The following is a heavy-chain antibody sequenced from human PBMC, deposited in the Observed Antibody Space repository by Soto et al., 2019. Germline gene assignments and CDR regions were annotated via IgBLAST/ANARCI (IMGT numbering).Heavy chain of an antibody. D-gene: IGHD1-1*01. CDR2: MNPNSGHT. Sequence: ASVKVSCKASGYAFTSFDINWVRQATGQGLEWMGWMNPNSGHTGYAQKFQGRVTMTRDTSISTAYMELSSLRYEDTAVYYCTRGRNSGDGYNGGGYWGQGTLVTVSS. CDR3: TRGRNSGDGYNGGGY. CDR1: GYAFTSFD. J-gene: IGHJ4*02. V-gene: IGHV1-8*01.